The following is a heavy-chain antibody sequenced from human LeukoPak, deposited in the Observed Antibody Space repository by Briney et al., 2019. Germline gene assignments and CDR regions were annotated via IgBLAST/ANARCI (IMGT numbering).Heavy chain of an antibody. CDR1: GYTFTSYA. CDR3: ARVGYCSGGSCPYYFDY. J-gene: IGHJ4*02. Sequence: ASVKVSYKASGYTFTSYAMNWVRQATGQGLEWMGWMNPNSGNTGYAQKFQGRVTMTRNTSISTAYMELSSLRSEDTAVYYCARVGYCSGGSCPYYFDYWGQGTLVTVSS. V-gene: IGHV1-8*02. CDR2: MNPNSGNT. D-gene: IGHD2-15*01.